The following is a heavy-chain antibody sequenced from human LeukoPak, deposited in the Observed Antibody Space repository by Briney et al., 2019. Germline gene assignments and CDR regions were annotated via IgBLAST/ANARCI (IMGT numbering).Heavy chain of an antibody. CDR2: ISSSSSTI. V-gene: IGHV3-48*01. CDR3: ARDWGGSYVDY. CDR1: GFTFSSYS. Sequence: GGSLRLSCAASGFTFSSYSMNWVRQAPGKGLEWVSYISSSSSTIYYADSVKGRFTISRDNAKNSLYLQMNSLRAEDTAVYYCARDWGGSYVDYWGQGTLVIVSS. J-gene: IGHJ4*02. D-gene: IGHD1-26*01.